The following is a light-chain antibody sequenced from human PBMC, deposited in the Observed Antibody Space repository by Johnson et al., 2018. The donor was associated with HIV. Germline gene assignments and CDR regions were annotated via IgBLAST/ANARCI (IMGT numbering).Light chain of an antibody. J-gene: IGLJ1*01. V-gene: IGLV1-51*02. CDR3: GTWDNSLRV. CDR1: SSNIGNNY. Sequence: QSVLTQPPSVSAAPGQTVTISCSGSSSNIGNNYVSWYQQLPGTAPKLLIYENNKRPSGIPDRFSGSKSGTSATLGITGLQTGDEADYYCGTWDNSLRVFGTGTRVTVL. CDR2: ENN.